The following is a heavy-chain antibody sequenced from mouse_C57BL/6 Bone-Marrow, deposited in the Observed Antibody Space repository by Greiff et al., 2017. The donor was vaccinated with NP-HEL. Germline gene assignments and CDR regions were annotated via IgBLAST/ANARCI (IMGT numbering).Heavy chain of an antibody. D-gene: IGHD2-5*01. CDR3: ALYYSNRGFDY. Sequence: VQLQQSGAELVKPGASVKLSCKASGYTFTSYWMHWVKQRPGQGLEWIGMIHPNSGSTNYNEKFKSKATLTVDKSSSTAYMQLSSLTSEDSAVYYCALYYSNRGFDYWGQGTTLTVSS. CDR2: IHPNSGST. CDR1: GYTFTSYW. V-gene: IGHV1-64*01. J-gene: IGHJ2*01.